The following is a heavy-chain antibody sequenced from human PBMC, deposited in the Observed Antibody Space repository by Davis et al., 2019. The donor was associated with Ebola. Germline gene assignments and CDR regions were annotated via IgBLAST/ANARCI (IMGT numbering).Heavy chain of an antibody. CDR1: GFSFTSYW. D-gene: IGHD4-23*01. CDR2: IDPSDSYT. Sequence: KVSCKGSGFSFTSYWISWVRQMPGNGLEWMGRIDPSDSYTNYSPSFQGHVTISADKSISTAYLQWSSLKASDTAMYYCARLGSVGFDPWGQGTLVTVSS. V-gene: IGHV5-10-1*01. CDR3: ARLGSVGFDP. J-gene: IGHJ5*02.